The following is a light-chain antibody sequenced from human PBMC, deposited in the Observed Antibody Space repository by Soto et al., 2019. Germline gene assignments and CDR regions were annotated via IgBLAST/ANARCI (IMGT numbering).Light chain of an antibody. J-gene: IGKJ5*01. V-gene: IGKV3-11*01. CDR3: QQRTRWPMT. Sequence: EIVFTHSPATLSLSPGERVTLSCRASQNLHSFLNWYQQRPGQAPRPLIYDGSKRAAGVPDRISGDGSGTDYTLTISSLEPEDFAVYYCQQRTRWPMTFGQGTRLE. CDR1: QNLHSF. CDR2: DGS.